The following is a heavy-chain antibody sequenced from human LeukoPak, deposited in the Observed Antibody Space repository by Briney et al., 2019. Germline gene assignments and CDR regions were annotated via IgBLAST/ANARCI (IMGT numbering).Heavy chain of an antibody. CDR2: INHSGST. CDR3: ARAGFWSGYATNYYYMDV. CDR1: GGSFSGYY. V-gene: IGHV4-34*01. Sequence: SETLSLTCAVYGGSFSGYYWSWIRQPPGKGLEWIGEINHSGSTNYNPSLKSRVTISVDTSKNQFSLKLSSVTAADTAVYYCARAGFWSGYATNYYYMDVWGKGTTVTVSS. D-gene: IGHD3-3*01. J-gene: IGHJ6*03.